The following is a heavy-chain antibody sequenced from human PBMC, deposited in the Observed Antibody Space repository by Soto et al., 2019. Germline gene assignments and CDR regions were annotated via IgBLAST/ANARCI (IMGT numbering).Heavy chain of an antibody. J-gene: IGHJ4*02. D-gene: IGHD4-4*01. V-gene: IGHV1-46*01. CDR1: GYTFTTYN. Sequence: ASVKVSCKASGYTFTTYNMHWVRQAPGQGYEWMGIINPSGGSTTYAQKFQGRVTMTRDTSTTTVYMELSSLKSEDTAVYYCARYDYNGYYFDYWGQGTLVTVSS. CDR2: INPSGGST. CDR3: ARYDYNGYYFDY.